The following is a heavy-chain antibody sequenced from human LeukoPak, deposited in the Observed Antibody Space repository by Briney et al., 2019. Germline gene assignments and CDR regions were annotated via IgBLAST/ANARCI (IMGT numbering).Heavy chain of an antibody. D-gene: IGHD3-16*01. CDR1: GYTFTDYS. CDR2: INPNNGDT. J-gene: IGHJ4*02. CDR3: ARGEYSNGYPYRLDF. V-gene: IGHV1-2*02. Sequence: ASVKVSCRPSGYTFTDYSIHWLRQVPGQGPEWMGWINPNNGDTDYAKAFQGRVTMTRDTSISTAYMELNRLRSDDTAMYYCARGEYSNGYPYRLDFWGQGTLLTVSS.